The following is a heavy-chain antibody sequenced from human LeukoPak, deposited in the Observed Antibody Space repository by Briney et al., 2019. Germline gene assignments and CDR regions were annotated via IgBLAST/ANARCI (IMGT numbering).Heavy chain of an antibody. CDR1: GYTLTELS. J-gene: IGHJ6*03. Sequence: GASVKVSCKVSGYTLTELSMHLVRQAPGKGLEWMGGFDPEDGETIYAQKFQGRVTMTEDTSTDTAYMELSSLRSEDTAVYYCATRGKDIVVVPAAEPLYYYYYMDVWGKGTTVTVSS. D-gene: IGHD2-2*01. CDR3: ATRGKDIVVVPAAEPLYYYYYMDV. CDR2: FDPEDGET. V-gene: IGHV1-24*01.